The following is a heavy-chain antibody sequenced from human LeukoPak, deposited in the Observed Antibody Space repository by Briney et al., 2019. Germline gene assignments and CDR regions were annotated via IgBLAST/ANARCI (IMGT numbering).Heavy chain of an antibody. CDR3: AKSLFLRSEDGFDI. Sequence: PGGSLRLSCAASGFTFSSYCMHWVRQAPGKGLEWVAVITYDGSNKYYADSVKGRFTISRDTSKSTLHLQMNSLRAQDTAVYYCAKSLFLRSEDGFDIWGQGTMVTVSS. V-gene: IGHV3-30*18. D-gene: IGHD2/OR15-2a*01. CDR2: ITYDGSNK. J-gene: IGHJ3*02. CDR1: GFTFSSYC.